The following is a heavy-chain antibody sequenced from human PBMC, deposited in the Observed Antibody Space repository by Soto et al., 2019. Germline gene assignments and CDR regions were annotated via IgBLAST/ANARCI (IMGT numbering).Heavy chain of an antibody. Sequence: QVTLKEAGPTLLKPTQTLTLTCTFSGFSLSTSGMGVGWIRQPPGKALEWLALIYWDDDRRHSPSLKSRLTITKDTSKNQVVLTMTNMDPVDTATYYCARRYYETLTGLPYYCDYWGQGTLVTVSS. CDR1: GFSLSTSGMG. CDR2: IYWDDDR. V-gene: IGHV2-5*02. CDR3: ARRYYETLTGLPYYCDY. J-gene: IGHJ4*02. D-gene: IGHD3-9*01.